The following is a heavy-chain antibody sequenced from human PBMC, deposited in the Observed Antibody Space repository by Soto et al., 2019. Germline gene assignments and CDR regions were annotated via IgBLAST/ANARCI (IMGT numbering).Heavy chain of an antibody. CDR2: ISYDGSNK. J-gene: IGHJ5*02. V-gene: IGHV3-30*18. CDR1: GFTFSSYG. CDR3: AKASTLVWFDP. Sequence: QVQLVESGGGVVQPGRSLRLSCAASGFTFSSYGMHWVRQAPGKGLEWVAVISYDGSNKYYADSVKGRFTISRDNSKNTLHLQMNSLRADDTAVYYCAKASTLVWFDPWGQGTLVTVSS.